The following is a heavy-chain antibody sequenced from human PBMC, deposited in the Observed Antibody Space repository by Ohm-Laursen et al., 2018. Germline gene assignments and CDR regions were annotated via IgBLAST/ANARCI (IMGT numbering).Heavy chain of an antibody. CDR3: ATLYGSGSPEDY. J-gene: IGHJ4*02. D-gene: IGHD3-10*01. CDR2: IYHSGST. CDR1: GYSISSGYY. Sequence: SDTLSLTCAVSGYSISSGYYWGWIRQPPGKGLEWIGSIYHSGSTYYNPSLKSRVTISVDTSKNQFSLKLSSVTAADTAVYYCATLYGSGSPEDYWGQGTLVTVSS. V-gene: IGHV4-38-2*01.